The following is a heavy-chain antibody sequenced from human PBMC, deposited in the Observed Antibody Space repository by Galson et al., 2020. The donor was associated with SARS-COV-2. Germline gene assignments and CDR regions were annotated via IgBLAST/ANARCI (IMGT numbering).Heavy chain of an antibody. CDR3: ARIAVAGTGAFDI. Sequence: SLRLSCAASGFTFSSYGMHWVRQAPGKGLEWVAVISYDGSNKYYADSVKGRFTISRDNSKNTLYLQMNSLRAEDTAVYYCARIAVAGTGAFDIWGQGTMVTVSS. CDR1: GFTFSSYG. J-gene: IGHJ3*02. V-gene: IGHV3-30*03. CDR2: ISYDGSNK. D-gene: IGHD6-19*01.